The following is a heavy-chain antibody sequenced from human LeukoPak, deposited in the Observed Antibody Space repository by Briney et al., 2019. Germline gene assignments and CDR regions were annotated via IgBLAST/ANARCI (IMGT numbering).Heavy chain of an antibody. Sequence: GASVTVSCKASGYTFTSYGISWVRQAPGQGLEWMGWISAYNGNTNYAQKLQGRVTMTTDTSTSTAYMELRSLRSDDTAVYYCARGGPMIVVDHTPFDPWGQGTLVTVSS. CDR3: ARGGPMIVVDHTPFDP. D-gene: IGHD3-22*01. CDR1: GYTFTSYG. J-gene: IGHJ5*02. V-gene: IGHV1-18*01. CDR2: ISAYNGNT.